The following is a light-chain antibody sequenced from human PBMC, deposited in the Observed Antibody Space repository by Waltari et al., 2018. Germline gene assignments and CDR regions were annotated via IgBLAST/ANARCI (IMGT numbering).Light chain of an antibody. CDR3: QQYKTSPTWT. V-gene: IGKV1-5*03. J-gene: IGKJ1*01. Sequence: DIQMTPSPSTLPASVGDSVTITCRARQNIGSSLVWYQQKPGKAPKLLIYEASSLQFGVPSRFSVRGSGAEFTLTIASLQPDDFAAYYCQQYKTSPTWTFGQGTRVELK. CDR1: QNIGSS. CDR2: EAS.